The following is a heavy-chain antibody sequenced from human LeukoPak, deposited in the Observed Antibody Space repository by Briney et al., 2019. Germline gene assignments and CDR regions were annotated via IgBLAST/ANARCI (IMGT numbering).Heavy chain of an antibody. CDR1: GGSISSSSYY. J-gene: IGHJ4*02. CDR2: IYYSGST. Sequence: SETLSLTCTVSGGSISSSSYYWGWIRQPPGKGLEWIGSIYYSGSTYYNPSLKSRVTISVDTSKNQFSLKLSSVTAADTAVCYCARDPGYYFDYWGQGTLVTVSS. V-gene: IGHV4-39*07. CDR3: ARDPGYYFDY.